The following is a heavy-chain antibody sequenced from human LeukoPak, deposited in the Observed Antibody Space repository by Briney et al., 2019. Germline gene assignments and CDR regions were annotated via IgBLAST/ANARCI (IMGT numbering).Heavy chain of an antibody. CDR1: GGSISSYY. D-gene: IGHD2-2*02. CDR2: MSYSGST. Sequence: SETLSLTCSVSGGSISSYYCTWIRQTPGKGLEWIGYMSYSGSTNYNPTLKSRVTISVDTSKNQFSLKLSSVTAADTAVYYCARETYCSSITCYNVVDAFDIWGQGTMVTVSS. J-gene: IGHJ3*02. CDR3: ARETYCSSITCYNVVDAFDI. V-gene: IGHV4-59*01.